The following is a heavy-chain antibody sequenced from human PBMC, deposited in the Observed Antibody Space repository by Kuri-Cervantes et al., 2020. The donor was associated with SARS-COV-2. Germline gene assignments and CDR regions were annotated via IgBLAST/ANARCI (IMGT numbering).Heavy chain of an antibody. CDR3: ARPNWGLDY. CDR1: GITFSDYY. V-gene: IGHV3-11*04. D-gene: IGHD7-27*01. Sequence: GEPLKISCAASGITFSDYYMSWIRQAPGKGLEWVSYISSSGSTIYYADSVKGRFTISRDNAKNSLYLQMNILRAEDTAVYYCARPNWGLDYWGQGTLVTVSS. J-gene: IGHJ4*02. CDR2: ISSSGSTI.